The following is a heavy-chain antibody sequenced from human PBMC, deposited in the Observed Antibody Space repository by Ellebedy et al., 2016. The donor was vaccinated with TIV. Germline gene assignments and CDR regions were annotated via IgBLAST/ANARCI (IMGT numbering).Heavy chain of an antibody. Sequence: AASVKVSCKASGYTFTTNGISWVRQAPGQGLEWMGWISGYNGNTKYAQNLQGRVTMTTDTSTGTAYMELRSLRSDDTAVYYCARYRLGEGSGYEFFDYWGQGTLVTVSS. V-gene: IGHV1-18*01. J-gene: IGHJ4*02. CDR3: ARYRLGEGSGYEFFDY. CDR1: GYTFTTNG. CDR2: ISGYNGNT. D-gene: IGHD5-12*01.